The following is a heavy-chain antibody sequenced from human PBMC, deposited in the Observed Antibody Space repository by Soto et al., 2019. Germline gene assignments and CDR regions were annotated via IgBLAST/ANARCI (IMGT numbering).Heavy chain of an antibody. CDR1: GGSFSGYY. CDR2: INHSGST. J-gene: IGHJ6*04. CDR3: APRGGIFYYYCMKV. Sequence: SETLSLTCAVYGGSFSGYYWSWIRQPPGKGLEWIGEINHSGSTNYNPSLKSRVTISVDTSKNQFSLKLSSVTAADTAVYYCAPRGGIFYYYCMKVIGKGPTV. V-gene: IGHV4-34*01. D-gene: IGHD3-10*01.